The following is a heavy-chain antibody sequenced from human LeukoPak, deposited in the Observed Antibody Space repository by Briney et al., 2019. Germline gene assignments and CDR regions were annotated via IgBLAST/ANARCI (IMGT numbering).Heavy chain of an antibody. CDR2: IHSSGST. V-gene: IGHV4-39*01. CDR1: GDSIDSSSFY. CDR3: AKSSGVNWFDP. J-gene: IGHJ5*02. D-gene: IGHD3-10*01. Sequence: KPSETLSLTCTVSGDSIDSSSFYWGWIRQPPGKGLEWTGSIHSSGSTYYNPSLKSRVTISVDTSKNQFSLKLSSVTAADTAVYYCAKSSGVNWFDPWGQGTLVTVSS.